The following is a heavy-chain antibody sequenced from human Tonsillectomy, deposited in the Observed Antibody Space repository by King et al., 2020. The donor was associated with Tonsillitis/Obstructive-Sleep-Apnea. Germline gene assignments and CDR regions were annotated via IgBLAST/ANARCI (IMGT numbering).Heavy chain of an antibody. J-gene: IGHJ4*02. Sequence: VQLQQWGAGLLKPSETLSLTCAVYGGSFSGYYWSWIRQPPGKGLEWIGEINHSGSTNYNPSLKSRVTISVDTSKNQFSLKLSSVTAADTAVYYCARGSENSSGWASLYFDYWGQGTLVTVSS. CDR2: INHSGST. V-gene: IGHV4-34*01. CDR3: ARGSENSSGWASLYFDY. CDR1: GGSFSGYY. D-gene: IGHD6-19*01.